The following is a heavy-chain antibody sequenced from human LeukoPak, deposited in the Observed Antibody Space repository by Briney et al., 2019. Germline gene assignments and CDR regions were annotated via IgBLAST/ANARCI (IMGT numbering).Heavy chain of an antibody. CDR2: ISGGGEST. CDR1: GFTFSNYA. D-gene: IGHD3-10*01. CDR3: AKEVRESAWFYFDY. J-gene: IGHJ4*02. Sequence: GGSLRLSCAASGFTFSNYAMSWVREAPGRGLEWVSTISGGGESTYYADSVKGRFTISRDNSRNTLYLQMNSLSAEDTAVYYCAKEVRESAWFYFDYWGQGTLATVSS. V-gene: IGHV3-23*01.